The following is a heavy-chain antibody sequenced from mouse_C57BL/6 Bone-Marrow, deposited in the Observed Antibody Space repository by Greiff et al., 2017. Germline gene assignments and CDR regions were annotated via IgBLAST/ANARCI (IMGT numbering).Heavy chain of an antibody. J-gene: IGHJ3*01. CDR3: ARGQRGFAY. V-gene: IGHV3-6*01. CDR1: GYSITSGYY. CDR2: ISYDGSN. Sequence: DVQLQESGPGLVKPSQSLSLTCSVTGYSITSGYYWNWIRQFPGNKLEWMGYISYDGSNNYNPSLKNRISITRDPSKNQFFLKLNSVTTEDTATYYCARGQRGFAYWGQGTLVTVSA. D-gene: IGHD3-3*01.